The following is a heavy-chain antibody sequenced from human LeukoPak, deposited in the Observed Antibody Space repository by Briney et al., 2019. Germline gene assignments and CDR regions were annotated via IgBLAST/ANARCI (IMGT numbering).Heavy chain of an antibody. D-gene: IGHD2-21*02. CDR1: GYSFTGYY. J-gene: IGHJ4*02. CDR3: ARAPGGDLFDY. V-gene: IGHV1-2*04. Sequence: ASVNVSCKASGYSFTGYYMHWVRQAPGQGLEWMGWINPNSGGTNYAQKFQGWVTMTRDTSISTAYMELSRLRSDDTAVYYCARAPGGDLFDYWGQGTLVTVSS. CDR2: INPNSGGT.